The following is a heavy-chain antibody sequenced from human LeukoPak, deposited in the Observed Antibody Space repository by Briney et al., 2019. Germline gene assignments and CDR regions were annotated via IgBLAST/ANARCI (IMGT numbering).Heavy chain of an antibody. Sequence: SETLSLTCAVYGGSFSGYYWGWIRQPPGKGLEWIGEINHSGSTNYNPSLKSRVTISVDTSKNQFSLKLSSVTAADTAVYYCASGSYYFDYWGQGTLVTVSS. J-gene: IGHJ4*02. D-gene: IGHD1-26*01. CDR2: INHSGST. V-gene: IGHV4-34*01. CDR3: ASGSYYFDY. CDR1: GGSFSGYY.